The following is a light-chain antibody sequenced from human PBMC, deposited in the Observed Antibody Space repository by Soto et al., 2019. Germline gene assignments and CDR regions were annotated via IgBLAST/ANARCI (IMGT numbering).Light chain of an antibody. CDR2: GAS. Sequence: EIVMTQSPATLSVSPGESAALSCRASQSVSSDLAWYQQKPGQVYRLLIYGASTRVTGIPARFSGTGSGTEFTLTISSLQSEDLAVYYCQQYNSWPPTFGQGTRWIS. CDR3: QQYNSWPPT. J-gene: IGKJ1*01. V-gene: IGKV3-15*01. CDR1: QSVSSD.